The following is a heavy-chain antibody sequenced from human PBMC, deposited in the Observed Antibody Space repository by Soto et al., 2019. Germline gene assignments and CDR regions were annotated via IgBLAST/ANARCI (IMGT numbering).Heavy chain of an antibody. V-gene: IGHV3-53*01. D-gene: IGHD1-26*01. Sequence: EVQLVESRGGLIQPGGSLRLSCAASGFTVSSIYMNWVRQAPGKGLEWVSVIYSGGSTYYADSVKGRFTISRDNSKNTLYLQMNSLRAEDTTVYYCARESGSYAFDIWGQGTMVTVSS. CDR3: ARESGSYAFDI. CDR1: GFTVSSIY. J-gene: IGHJ3*02. CDR2: IYSGGST.